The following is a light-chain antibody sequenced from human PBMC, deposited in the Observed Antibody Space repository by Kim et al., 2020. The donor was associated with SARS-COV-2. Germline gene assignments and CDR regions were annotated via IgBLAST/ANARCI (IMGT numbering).Light chain of an antibody. CDR3: YSRDSSGNHRV. Sequence: SSELTQDPAVSVALGQTVRITCQGDSLRSYYASWYQQKPGQAPVLVIYGKNNRPSGIPDRFSGSSSGNTASLTITGAQAEDEADYYCYSRDSSGNHRVFGGGTKLTVL. CDR2: GKN. CDR1: SLRSYY. J-gene: IGLJ2*01. V-gene: IGLV3-19*01.